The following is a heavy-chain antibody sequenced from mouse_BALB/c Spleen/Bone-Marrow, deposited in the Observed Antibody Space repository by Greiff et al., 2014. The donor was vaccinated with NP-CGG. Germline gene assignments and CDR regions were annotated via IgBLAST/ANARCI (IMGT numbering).Heavy chain of an antibody. CDR2: ILPGSGTT. Sequence: SGAELMKPGASVKISCKATGYTFSSYWIGWVKQRPGHGLEWIGEILPGSGTTNYNEKFKGKAKFTADTSSNTAYMQFSSLTSEDSAVYYCARDYRYDYAMDYWGQGTSVTVSS. CDR1: GYTFSSYW. D-gene: IGHD2-14*01. V-gene: IGHV1-9*01. J-gene: IGHJ4*01. CDR3: ARDYRYDYAMDY.